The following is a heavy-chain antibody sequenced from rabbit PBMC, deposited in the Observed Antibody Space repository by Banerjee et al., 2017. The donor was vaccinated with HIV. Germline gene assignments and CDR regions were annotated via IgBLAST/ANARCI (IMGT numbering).Heavy chain of an antibody. CDR3: ARGVAYGGLGYGTNGFNL. V-gene: IGHV1S40*01. D-gene: IGHD7-1*01. CDR1: GFTFSSSYY. Sequence: QSLEESGGDLVKPGASLTLTCTASGFTFSSSYYMCWVRQAPGKGLEWIACIGTGSIGSTYYACWAKGRFTLSKTSSTTVTLQMTSLTAADTATYFCARGVAYGGLGYGTNGFNLWGPGTLVTVS. J-gene: IGHJ4*01. CDR2: IGTGSIGST.